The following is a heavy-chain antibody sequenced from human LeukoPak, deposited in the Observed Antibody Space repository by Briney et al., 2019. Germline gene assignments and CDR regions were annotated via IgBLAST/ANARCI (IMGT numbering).Heavy chain of an antibody. D-gene: IGHD3-22*01. CDR2: IYTSGST. Sequence: SETLSLTCTVSGGSISSGSYYWSWIAQPAGKGLEWIGRIYTSGSTNYNPSLKSRVTISVDTSKNQFSLKLSSVTAADTAVYYCARETILLHYYDSSGIDYWGQGTLVTVSS. CDR3: ARETILLHYYDSSGIDY. CDR1: GGSISSGSYY. V-gene: IGHV4-61*02. J-gene: IGHJ4*02.